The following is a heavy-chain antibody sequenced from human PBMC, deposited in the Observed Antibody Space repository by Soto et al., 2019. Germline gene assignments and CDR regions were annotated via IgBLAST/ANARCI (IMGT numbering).Heavy chain of an antibody. CDR2: ISNTGRYI. D-gene: IGHD3-3*01. V-gene: IGHV3-21*01. CDR3: ARVGPFLDYLADV. J-gene: IGHJ6*02. Sequence: GGSLRPSCAASGFIFDSSGMNWVRQVPGKGLEWVSSISNTGRYIFYADSVRGRFTISRDNAKNSLYLEMNSLRAEDTAIYYCARVGPFLDYLADVWGQGTTVTVSS. CDR1: GFIFDSSG.